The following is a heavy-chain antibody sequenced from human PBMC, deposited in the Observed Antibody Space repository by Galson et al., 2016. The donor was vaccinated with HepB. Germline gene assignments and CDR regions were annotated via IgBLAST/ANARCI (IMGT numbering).Heavy chain of an antibody. Sequence: SLRLSCAVSGFTFSSHGMHWVRQVTGEGLEWVSSIDPTGDTFYPVSVKGRFTVPREDANNSLSLQMNSLRAGDTAVYYCARGGVGRTTNFDFWGQGTLVTVSS. CDR1: GFTFSSHG. CDR3: ARGGVGRTTNFDF. J-gene: IGHJ4*02. CDR2: IDPTGDT. V-gene: IGHV3-13*01. D-gene: IGHD1-7*01.